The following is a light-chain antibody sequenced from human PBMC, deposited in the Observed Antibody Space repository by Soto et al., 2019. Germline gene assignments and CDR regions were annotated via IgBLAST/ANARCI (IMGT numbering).Light chain of an antibody. Sequence: QSVLTQPPSVSAAPGQMVTISCSGSSSDIGNNYVSWYQHLPGTAPKLLIYENSQRPSGIPDRFSGSKSGTSATLDITGLQAGDEADYYCGTWDNSVSADVFGTGTKLTVL. CDR3: GTWDNSVSADV. J-gene: IGLJ1*01. CDR1: SSDIGNNY. V-gene: IGLV1-51*02. CDR2: ENS.